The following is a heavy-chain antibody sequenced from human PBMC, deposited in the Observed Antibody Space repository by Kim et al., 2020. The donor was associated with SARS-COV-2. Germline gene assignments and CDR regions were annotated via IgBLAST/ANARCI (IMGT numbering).Heavy chain of an antibody. V-gene: IGHV3-9*01. D-gene: IGHD3-3*01. CDR1: GSIFGDFA. CDR2: ISWDSGSA. J-gene: IGHJ5*02. Sequence: GGSLRLSCETSGSIFGDFAMHWVRQTPGKGLEWVSGISWDSGSAGYAESVKGRFTISRDNAKNSLYLQMNSLRVEDTAWYYCVKDRGIFRVAKKFDPWG. CDR3: VKDRGIFRVAKKFDP.